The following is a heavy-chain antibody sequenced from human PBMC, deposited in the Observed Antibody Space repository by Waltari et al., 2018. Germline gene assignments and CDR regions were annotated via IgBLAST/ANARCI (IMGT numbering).Heavy chain of an antibody. CDR1: GFPFKDYY. J-gene: IGHJ4*02. CDR2: ISRSGSTM. Sequence: QVQLVESGGGLVKPGGSLRLSCAASGFPFKDYYLNWIRPAPGRGLEWVAYISRSGSTMYYGDPVKGRFTVSRDDARKSVFLQMNRLRVDDTAIYYCARGVGLATMDAFDFWGQGTLVTVSS. D-gene: IGHD5-12*01. CDR3: ARGVGLATMDAFDF. V-gene: IGHV3-11*01.